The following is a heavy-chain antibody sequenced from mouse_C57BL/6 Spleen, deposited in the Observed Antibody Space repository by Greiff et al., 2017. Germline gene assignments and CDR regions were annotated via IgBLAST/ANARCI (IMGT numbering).Heavy chain of an antibody. D-gene: IGHD2-1*01. Sequence: VQLQQSGPELVKPGASVKISCKASGYSFTGYYMNWVKQSPEKSLEWIGEINPSTGGTTYNQKFKAKATLTVDKSSSTAYMQLKSLTSEDSAVYYCARDYGKGDYYAMDYWGQGTSVTVSS. J-gene: IGHJ4*01. CDR3: ARDYGKGDYYAMDY. CDR1: GYSFTGYY. V-gene: IGHV1-42*01. CDR2: INPSTGGT.